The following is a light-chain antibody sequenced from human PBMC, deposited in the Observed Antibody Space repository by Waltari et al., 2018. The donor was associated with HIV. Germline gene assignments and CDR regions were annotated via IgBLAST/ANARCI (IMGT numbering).Light chain of an antibody. Sequence: EIVLTQSPATLSLSPGERATLSCRASQSVSSYLAWYQQKPGQAPRLLIYDSTHRATGIPARFSGSGSTTDFTLTITSLQPEDVATYYCQQTYSTPHTFGQGTKVEIK. J-gene: IGKJ2*01. CDR1: QSVSSY. V-gene: IGKV3-11*01. CDR2: DST. CDR3: QQTYSTPHT.